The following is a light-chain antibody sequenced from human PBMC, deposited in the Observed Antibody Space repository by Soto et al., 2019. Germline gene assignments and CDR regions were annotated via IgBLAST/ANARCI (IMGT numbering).Light chain of an antibody. CDR1: QSVSNN. J-gene: IGKJ1*01. Sequence: EIVMTQSPATLSVSPGERATLSCRASQSVSNNLAWYQQKPGQAPRLLIYGASTTATGIPARFSGSGSGTEFTLTISSLQSEDFALYYCQQGTDWPPGTFGQGTKVEIK. CDR2: GAS. V-gene: IGKV3-15*01. CDR3: QQGTDWPPGT.